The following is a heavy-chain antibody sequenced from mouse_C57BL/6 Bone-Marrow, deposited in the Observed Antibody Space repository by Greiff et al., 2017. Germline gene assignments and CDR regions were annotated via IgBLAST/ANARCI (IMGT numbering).Heavy chain of an antibody. CDR1: GYTFTSYW. Sequence: VQLQQPGAELVKPGASVKLSCKASGYTFTSYWMHWVKQRPGQGLEWIGMIHPSSGSTNYNEKFKSKATLTVDKSSSTAYMQLSSLTSEDSAVYYCARGVYCGSSDYWGQGTTLTVAA. CDR3: ARGVYCGSSDY. CDR2: IHPSSGST. D-gene: IGHD1-1*01. V-gene: IGHV1-64*01. J-gene: IGHJ2*01.